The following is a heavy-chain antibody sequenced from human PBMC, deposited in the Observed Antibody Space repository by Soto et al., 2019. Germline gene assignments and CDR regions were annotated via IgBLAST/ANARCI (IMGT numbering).Heavy chain of an antibody. CDR3: ARGVLYDILTGPPLFYYGMDV. D-gene: IGHD3-9*01. J-gene: IGHJ6*02. Sequence: GASVKVSCKASGGGNLRDYRTTWVRRAPGQGLEWMGGIIPKRGSANYAQNFQGRVTVTGDESISTVYMELRRLRSDDTAVYYCARGVLYDILTGPPLFYYGMDVWGQGTTVTVSS. V-gene: IGHV1-69*13. CDR2: IIPKRGSA. CDR1: GGGNLRDYR.